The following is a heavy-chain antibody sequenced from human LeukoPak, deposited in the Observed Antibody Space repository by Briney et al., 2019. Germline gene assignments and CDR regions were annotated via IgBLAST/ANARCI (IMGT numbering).Heavy chain of an antibody. CDR2: IKQDGSEK. V-gene: IGHV3-7*01. D-gene: IGHD6-19*01. CDR1: GFTFSSYW. J-gene: IGHJ4*02. CDR3: ASGYSSGWSGY. Sequence: GRSLRLSCAASGFTFSSYWMSWVRQAPGKGLEWVANIKQDGSEKYYVDSVKGRFTISRDNAKNSLYLQMDSLRAEDTAVYYCASGYSSGWSGYWGQGTLVTVSS.